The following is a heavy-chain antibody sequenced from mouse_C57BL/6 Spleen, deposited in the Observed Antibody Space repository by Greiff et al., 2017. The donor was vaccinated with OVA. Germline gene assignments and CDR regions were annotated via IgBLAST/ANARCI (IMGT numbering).Heavy chain of an antibody. D-gene: IGHD1-1*01. J-gene: IGHJ2*01. CDR1: GYTFTSYW. CDR3: ARHYGSSYDYFDY. Sequence: VHLVESGAELAKPGASVKLSCKASGYTFTSYWMHWVKQRPGQGLEWIGYINPSSGYTKYNQKFKDKATLTADKSSSTAYMQLSSLTYEDSAVYYCARHYGSSYDYFDYWGQGTTLTVSS. CDR2: INPSSGYT. V-gene: IGHV1-7*01.